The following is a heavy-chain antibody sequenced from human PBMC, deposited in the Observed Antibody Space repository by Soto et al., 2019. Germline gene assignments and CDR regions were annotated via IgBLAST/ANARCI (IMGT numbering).Heavy chain of an antibody. CDR2: IYSSGNT. CDR1: GGSISSGYYY. Sequence: SETLSLTCSLSGGSISSGYYYWSWIRQHPGKGLAWIGIIYSSGNTYYIPTLKSRLILSIDTSKDQFSLKVGSVTAADTAVYDCASSSLYCMDCWGQGTTVTVSS. V-gene: IGHV4-30-4*01. CDR3: ASSSLYCMDC. J-gene: IGHJ6*02.